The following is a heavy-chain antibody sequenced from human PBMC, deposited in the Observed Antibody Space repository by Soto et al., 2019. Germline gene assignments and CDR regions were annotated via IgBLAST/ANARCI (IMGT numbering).Heavy chain of an antibody. CDR1: GGSISSSSYY. V-gene: IGHV4-39*01. CDR2: IYYSGGT. J-gene: IGHJ6*02. CDR3: ARHKTSGYCSGGSCYRYGMDV. D-gene: IGHD2-15*01. Sequence: QLQLQESGPGLVKPSETLSLTCTASGGSISSSSYYWGWIRQPPGKGLEWIGRIYYSGGTYYNPPLKSRVTISVDTSKNQCSLKLSSVTAADTAVYYCARHKTSGYCSGGSCYRYGMDVWGQGTTVTVSS.